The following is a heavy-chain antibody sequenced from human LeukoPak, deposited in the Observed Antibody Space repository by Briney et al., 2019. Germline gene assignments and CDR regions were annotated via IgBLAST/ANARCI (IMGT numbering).Heavy chain of an antibody. Sequence: SETLSLTCAVYGGSFSTYYWSWIRQSPGKGLAWIAEINHRGDTNYNPSVKSRVTISVDTSKNQFSLKVRSVTAADTAVYYCARGPTISETGYFDYWGQGTLVTVSS. CDR3: ARGPTISETGYFDY. CDR2: INHRGDT. V-gene: IGHV4-34*01. J-gene: IGHJ4*03. CDR1: GGSFSTYY. D-gene: IGHD1-1*01.